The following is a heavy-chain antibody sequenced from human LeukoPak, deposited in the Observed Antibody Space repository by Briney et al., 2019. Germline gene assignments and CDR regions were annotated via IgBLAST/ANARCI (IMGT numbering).Heavy chain of an antibody. J-gene: IGHJ3*02. CDR1: GGSISSYY. CDR3: ASLLGRGAFDI. CDR2: IYYSGST. Sequence: PSETLSLTCTVSGGSISSYYWSWIRQPPGKGLEWIGYIYYSGSTNYNPSLKSRVTISVDTSKNQFSLKLSSVTAADTAVYYCASLLGRGAFDIWGQGTMVTVSS. V-gene: IGHV4-59*12. D-gene: IGHD1-26*01.